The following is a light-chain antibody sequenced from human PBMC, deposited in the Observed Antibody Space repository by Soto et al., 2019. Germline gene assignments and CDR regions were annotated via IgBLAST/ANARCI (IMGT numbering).Light chain of an antibody. CDR3: QQYNSYRT. Sequence: DIQMTQSPSTLSASVGDRVTITCRASQSISSWLAWYQQKPGKAPKLLIYKASSLESGVPSRFSGSGSGTEFTLTLSSLQPDDFATYYCQQYNSYRTLGQGTKVDTK. V-gene: IGKV1-5*03. J-gene: IGKJ1*01. CDR2: KAS. CDR1: QSISSW.